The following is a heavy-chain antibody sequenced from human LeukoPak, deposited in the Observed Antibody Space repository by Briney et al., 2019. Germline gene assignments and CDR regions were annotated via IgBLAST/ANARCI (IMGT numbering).Heavy chain of an antibody. V-gene: IGHV4-34*01. Sequence: SETLSITCAVYGGSFSGYYWSWIRQPPGKGLEWIGEINHSGSTNYNPSLKSRVTISVDTSKNQFSLKLSSVTAADTAVYYCARAVLLWFGELYYFDYWGQGTLVTVSS. CDR1: GGSFSGYY. CDR2: INHSGST. J-gene: IGHJ4*02. D-gene: IGHD3-10*01. CDR3: ARAVLLWFGELYYFDY.